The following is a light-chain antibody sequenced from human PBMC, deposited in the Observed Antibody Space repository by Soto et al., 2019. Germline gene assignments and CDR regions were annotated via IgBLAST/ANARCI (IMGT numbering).Light chain of an antibody. Sequence: QSVLTQPPSVSAAPGQRVTISCSGSSANIGSNYVSWYQQLPGTAPKLLVFDNNRRSLGIPDRFSGSKSGTSATLGITGLQTGDEADYYCGAWDTSLSAMVFGGGTKLTVL. CDR3: GAWDTSLSAMV. CDR1: SANIGSNY. CDR2: DNN. V-gene: IGLV1-51*01. J-gene: IGLJ3*02.